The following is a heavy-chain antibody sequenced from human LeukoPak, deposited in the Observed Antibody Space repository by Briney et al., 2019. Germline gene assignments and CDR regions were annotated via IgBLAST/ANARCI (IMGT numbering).Heavy chain of an antibody. CDR1: GFTFSSYA. CDR3: ARGGTRVSTFNSY. Sequence: GGSLRLSCAASGFTFSSYAMSWVRQAPGKGLEWVSAISGSGGSTYYADSVKGRFTISRGNAKNSPYLQMSSLRAEDTAVYYCARGGTRVSTFNSYRGQGTLVTVSS. CDR2: ISGSGGST. D-gene: IGHD1-1*01. V-gene: IGHV3-23*01. J-gene: IGHJ4*02.